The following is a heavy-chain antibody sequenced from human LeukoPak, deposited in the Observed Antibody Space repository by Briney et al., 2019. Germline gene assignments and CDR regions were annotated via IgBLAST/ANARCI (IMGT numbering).Heavy chain of an antibody. CDR2: ISSGGSTI. CDR1: GFTFSIFE. Sequence: GGSLRLSCAASGFTFSIFEMNWVRQAPGKGLEWVSYISSGGSTIYYADSVKGRFTISRDNAKNSLYLQMNSLRAEETAVYYCTRSDYWGQGTLVTVSS. V-gene: IGHV3-48*03. CDR3: TRSDY. J-gene: IGHJ4*02.